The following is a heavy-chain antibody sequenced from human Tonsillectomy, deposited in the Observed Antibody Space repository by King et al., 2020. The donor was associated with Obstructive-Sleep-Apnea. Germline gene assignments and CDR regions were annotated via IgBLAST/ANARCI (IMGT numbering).Heavy chain of an antibody. Sequence: QLVQSGAELKKPGASVRVSCRASGYAFTRYFIHWFRQAPGQGLEWMGWVNPNSGDTNYSQRFKARVSMSMDTSFNTSYMELSRLTSDDTAVFYCASGNWLYFDYWGQGTLVPVSP. CDR1: GYAFTRYF. CDR2: VNPNSGDT. D-gene: IGHD1-1*01. V-gene: IGHV1-2*02. J-gene: IGHJ4*02. CDR3: ASGNWLYFDY.